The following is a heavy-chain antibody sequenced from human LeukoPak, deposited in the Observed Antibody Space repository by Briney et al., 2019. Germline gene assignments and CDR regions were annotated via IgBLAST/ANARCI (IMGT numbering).Heavy chain of an antibody. V-gene: IGHV4-61*02. CDR3: ARVGVVVPAAIHYYYYMDV. J-gene: IGHJ6*03. CDR2: IYTCGST. D-gene: IGHD2-2*02. CDR1: GGSISSGSYY. Sequence: PSETLSLTCTVSGGSISSGSYYWSWIRQPAGKGLEWIGRIYTCGSTNYNPSLKSRVTISVDTSKNQLSLKLSSVTAADTAVYYCARVGVVVPAAIHYYYYMDVWGKGTTVTVSS.